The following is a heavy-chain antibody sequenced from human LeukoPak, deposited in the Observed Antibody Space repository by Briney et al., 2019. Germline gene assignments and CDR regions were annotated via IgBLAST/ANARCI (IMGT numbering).Heavy chain of an antibody. Sequence: PGGSLRLSCAASGFTFSSYSMNWVRQAPGKGLEWVSSISSSSSYIYYADSVKGRFTISRDNAKNSLYLQMNSLRAEDTAVYYCARDSVDYYDSSGYNDYWGQGTLVTVSS. CDR1: GFTFSSYS. CDR2: ISSSSSYI. V-gene: IGHV3-21*01. CDR3: ARDSVDYYDSSGYNDY. D-gene: IGHD3-22*01. J-gene: IGHJ4*02.